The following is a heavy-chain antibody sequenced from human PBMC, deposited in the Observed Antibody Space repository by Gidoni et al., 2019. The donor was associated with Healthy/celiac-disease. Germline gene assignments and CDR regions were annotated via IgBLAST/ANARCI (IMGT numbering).Heavy chain of an antibody. CDR1: GFTFSSSS. CDR2: IKQDGSEK. J-gene: IGHJ6*02. D-gene: IGHD3-10*01. CDR3: ARGGYGSGSSYYYYGMDV. V-gene: IGHV3-7*03. Sequence: EVQLVESGGGLVQPGGSLRLSCAASGFTFSSSSMSWGRQAPGTGLEWVANIKQDGSEKYYVDSVKGRFTISRDNAKNSLYLQMNSLRAEDTAVYYCARGGYGSGSSYYYYGMDVWGQGTTVTVSS.